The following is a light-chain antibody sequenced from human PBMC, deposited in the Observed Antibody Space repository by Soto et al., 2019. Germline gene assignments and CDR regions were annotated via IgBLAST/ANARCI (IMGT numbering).Light chain of an antibody. CDR2: AAS. V-gene: IGKV1-8*01. Sequence: ALRMTQSPSSLSASTGDRVTITRRASQGISSYLAWYQQKPGKAPKLLIYAASNLETGVSSRFSGSGSGTDFTFTISSLQPEDIATYFCQQYENLPRFIFGPGTKVDIK. CDR3: QQYENLPRFI. J-gene: IGKJ3*01. CDR1: QGISSY.